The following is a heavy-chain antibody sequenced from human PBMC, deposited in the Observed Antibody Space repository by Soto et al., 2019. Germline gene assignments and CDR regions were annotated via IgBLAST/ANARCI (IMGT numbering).Heavy chain of an antibody. D-gene: IGHD6-13*01. CDR2: IWYDGSNK. J-gene: IGHJ6*02. CDR1: GFTFSSYG. Sequence: LRLSCTASGFTFSSYGMHWVRQAPGKGLEWVAVIWYDGSNKYYADSVKGRFTISRDNSKNTLYLQMNSLRAEDTAVYYCARMYSSSWYYYYGMDVWGQGTTVTVSS. V-gene: IGHV3-33*01. CDR3: ARMYSSSWYYYYGMDV.